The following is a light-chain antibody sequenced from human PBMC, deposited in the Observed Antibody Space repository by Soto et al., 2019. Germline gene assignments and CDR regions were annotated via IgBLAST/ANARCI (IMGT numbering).Light chain of an antibody. CDR1: QGISTY. Sequence: IQLTQSPSSLSASVGDRVTNTCRANQGISTYLALYQQKPGKAPKRLIYAASTLQSWVPSRFSGSGSGTDFTLTISSLQPDDFATYDCQLYNSYRAFGQGTKLDIK. CDR3: QLYNSYRA. V-gene: IGKV1-9*01. CDR2: AAS. J-gene: IGKJ1*01.